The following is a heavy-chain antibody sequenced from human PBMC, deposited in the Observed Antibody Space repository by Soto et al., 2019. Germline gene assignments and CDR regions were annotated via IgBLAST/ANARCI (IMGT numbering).Heavy chain of an antibody. J-gene: IGHJ4*02. CDR1: GGSISSGDYY. Sequence: PSETLSLTCTVSGGSISSGDYYWSWIRQRPGKGLEWIGYIYHSGSFNYTPSLKGRATISADTSKNQFSLKLSSVTAADTAVYYCARLARHRWLPHFDYWGQGTLVTVSS. V-gene: IGHV4-61*08. CDR2: IYHSGSF. CDR3: ARLARHRWLPHFDY. D-gene: IGHD5-12*01.